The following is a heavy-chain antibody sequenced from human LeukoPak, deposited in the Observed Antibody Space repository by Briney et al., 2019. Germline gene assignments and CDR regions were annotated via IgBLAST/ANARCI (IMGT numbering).Heavy chain of an antibody. CDR2: ISYDGSNK. D-gene: IGHD5-18*01. J-gene: IGHJ4*02. CDR3: ARDTGIQLWLYYFDY. CDR1: GFTFSSYA. Sequence: PGGPLRLSCAASGFTFSSYAMHWVRQPPGKGLEWVAVISYDGSNKYYADSVKGRFTISRDNSKNTLYLQMNSLRAEDTAVYYCARDTGIQLWLYYFDYWGQGTLVTVSS. V-gene: IGHV3-30*04.